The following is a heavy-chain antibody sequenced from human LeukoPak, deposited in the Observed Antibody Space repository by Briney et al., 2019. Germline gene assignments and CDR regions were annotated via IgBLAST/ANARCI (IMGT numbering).Heavy chain of an antibody. V-gene: IGHV1-8*01. D-gene: IGHD1-20*01. CDR1: GYTFTSYD. Sequence: ASVKVSCKASGYTFTSYDINWVRQATGQGLEWMGWMNPNSGNTGYAQKFQGRVTMTRNTSISTAYMELGSLRSEDTAVYYCARGQRRITAKYYYYYMDVWGKGTTVTVSS. J-gene: IGHJ6*03. CDR3: ARGQRRITAKYYYYYMDV. CDR2: MNPNSGNT.